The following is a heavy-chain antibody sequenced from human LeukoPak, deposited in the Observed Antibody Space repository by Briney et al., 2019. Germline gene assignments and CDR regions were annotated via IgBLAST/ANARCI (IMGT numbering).Heavy chain of an antibody. Sequence: LWASVKVSCKASGYTFTSYYMHWVRQAPGQGLEWMGIINPSGGSTSYAQKFQGRVTMTRDTSTSTVYMELSSLRSEDTAVYYCAREIVVVVTRQTWFDPWGQGTLVTVSS. V-gene: IGHV1-46*01. CDR2: INPSGGST. J-gene: IGHJ5*02. CDR3: AREIVVVVTRQTWFDP. D-gene: IGHD2-15*01. CDR1: GYTFTSYY.